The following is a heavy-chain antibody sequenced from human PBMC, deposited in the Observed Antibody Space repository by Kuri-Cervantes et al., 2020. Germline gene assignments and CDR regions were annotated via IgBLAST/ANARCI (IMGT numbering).Heavy chain of an antibody. D-gene: IGHD3-10*01. V-gene: IGHV7-4-1*02. CDR1: GYTSTSYA. Sequence: ASVKVSCKASGYTSTSYAMNWVRQAPGQGLEWMGWINTNTGNPTYAQGFTGRFVFSLDTSVSTAYLQISSLKAEDTAVYYYARAVFGFGELWGNFDYWGQGTLVTVSS. J-gene: IGHJ4*02. CDR2: INTNTGNP. CDR3: ARAVFGFGELWGNFDY.